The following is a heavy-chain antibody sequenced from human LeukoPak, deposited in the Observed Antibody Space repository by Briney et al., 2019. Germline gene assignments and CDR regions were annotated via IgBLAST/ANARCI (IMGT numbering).Heavy chain of an antibody. Sequence: GGSLRLSCAASGFAFSGHWMHRVRQAPGKGLVWVSRVNNDGGDTIYADSVKGRFSISRDNAKNTLYLQMNSLRDEDTAVYYCVRGSFGPDIWGQGTMVTVSS. V-gene: IGHV3-74*01. D-gene: IGHD3/OR15-3a*01. J-gene: IGHJ3*02. CDR2: VNNDGGDT. CDR3: VRGSFGPDI. CDR1: GFAFSGHW.